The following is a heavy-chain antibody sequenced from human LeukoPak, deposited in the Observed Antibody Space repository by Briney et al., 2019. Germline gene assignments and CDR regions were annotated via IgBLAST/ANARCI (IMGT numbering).Heavy chain of an antibody. CDR1: GFTFSSYS. Sequence: GGSLRLSCAASGFTFSSYSMNWVRQAPGKGLEWVSSISSSSSYIYYADSVKGRFTISRDNAKNSLYLQMNSLRAEDTAVYYCARDRMHSSQRFGHRPYYYGMDVWGQGTTVTVSS. J-gene: IGHJ6*02. V-gene: IGHV3-21*01. CDR3: ARDRMHSSQRFGHRPYYYGMDV. CDR2: ISSSSSYI. D-gene: IGHD3-10*01.